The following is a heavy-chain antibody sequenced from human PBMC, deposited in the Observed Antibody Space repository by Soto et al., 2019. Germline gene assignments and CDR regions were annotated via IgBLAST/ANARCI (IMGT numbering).Heavy chain of an antibody. CDR3: VGGLVAYWYFDL. V-gene: IGHV3-21*01. J-gene: IGHJ2*01. D-gene: IGHD3-10*01. CDR2: ISTSSST. CDR1: GFSFSTYS. Sequence: AGGSLRLSCGASGFSFSTYSMNWVRQAPGKGLEWVSGISTSSSTYYADSVQGRFTISRDNAKNSLFLQMNSLRAEDTAVYYCVGGLVAYWYFDLWGRGTLVTVSS.